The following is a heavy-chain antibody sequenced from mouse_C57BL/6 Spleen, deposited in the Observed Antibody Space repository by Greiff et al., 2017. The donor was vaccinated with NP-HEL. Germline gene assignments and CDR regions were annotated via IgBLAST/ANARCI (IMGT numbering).Heavy chain of an antibody. D-gene: IGHD2-5*01. V-gene: IGHV1-64*01. CDR1: GYTFTSYW. CDR3: ARSAYYSNYDYAMDY. Sequence: VQLQQSGAELVKPGASVKLSCKASGYTFTSYWMHWVKQRPGQGLEWIGMIHPNSGSTNYNEKFKSKATLTVDKSSSTAYMQLSSLTSEDSAVYYCARSAYYSNYDYAMDYWGQGTSVTVSS. CDR2: IHPNSGST. J-gene: IGHJ4*01.